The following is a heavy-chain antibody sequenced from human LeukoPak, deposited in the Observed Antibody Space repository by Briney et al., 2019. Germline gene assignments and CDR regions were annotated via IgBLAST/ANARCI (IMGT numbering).Heavy chain of an antibody. V-gene: IGHV4-31*03. CDR3: ARNADMYYYVDN. Sequence: PSETLSLTYTVSSGSISSSGYYCGWIHQHPGKGLEWIGCIYYSGSTYYNPSLKSRVTISVDTSKNQFSLSLSSVTAADTAVYYCARNADMYYYVDNWGQGTLVTVSS. CDR1: SGSISSSGYY. D-gene: IGHD3-10*01. CDR2: IYYSGST. J-gene: IGHJ4*02.